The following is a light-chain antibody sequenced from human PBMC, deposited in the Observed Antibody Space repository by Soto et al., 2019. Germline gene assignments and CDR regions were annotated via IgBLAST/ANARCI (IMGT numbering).Light chain of an antibody. V-gene: IGLV1-47*02. Sequence: QSVLTQPPSASATPGQRVTISCSGSDSNVGINFVYWYQQLPGTAPKLLIYTNDQRPSGVPDRFSGSKSGTSASLAISGLRSEDEDDYYCSAWDDSLSGVVFGGGTKLTVL. CDR2: TND. CDR1: DSNVGINF. CDR3: SAWDDSLSGVV. J-gene: IGLJ2*01.